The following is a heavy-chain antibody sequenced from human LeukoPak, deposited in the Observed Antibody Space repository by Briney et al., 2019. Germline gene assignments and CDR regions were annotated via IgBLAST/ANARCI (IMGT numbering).Heavy chain of an antibody. CDR1: GFTFSSYA. J-gene: IGHJ6*02. CDR3: AKKTTRARAAAGDYYYYGMDV. Sequence: PGGSLRLSCAASGFTFSSYAMSWVRQAPGKGLEWVSAISGSGGSTYYADSVKGRFTISRDDSKNTLYLQMNSLRAEDTAVYYCAKKTTRARAAAGDYYYYGMDVWGQGTTVTVSS. CDR2: ISGSGGST. V-gene: IGHV3-23*01. D-gene: IGHD6-25*01.